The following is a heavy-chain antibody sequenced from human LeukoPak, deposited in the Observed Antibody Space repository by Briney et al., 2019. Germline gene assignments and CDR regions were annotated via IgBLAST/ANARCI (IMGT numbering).Heavy chain of an antibody. Sequence: GGSQRLSRAASGFTFSSYGMHWVRQAPGKGLEWVAFIRYDGSNKYYADSVKGRFTISRDNSKNTLYLQMNSLRAEDTAVYYCAKDLPAAITPSIAARPFDYWGQGTLVTVSS. D-gene: IGHD6-6*01. CDR1: GFTFSSYG. J-gene: IGHJ4*02. CDR2: IRYDGSNK. V-gene: IGHV3-30*02. CDR3: AKDLPAAITPSIAARPFDY.